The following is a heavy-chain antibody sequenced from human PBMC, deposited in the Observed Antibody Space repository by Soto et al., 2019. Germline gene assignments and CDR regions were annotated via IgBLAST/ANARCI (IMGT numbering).Heavy chain of an antibody. D-gene: IGHD3-22*01. Sequence: GGSLRLSCAASGFTFSSYWMSWIRQAPGKGLEWVANIKQDGSEKYYVDSVKGRFTISRDNAKNSLYLQMNSLRAEDTAVYYCARDPYYYDSSGFLQPVVFDYWGQGTLVTVSS. CDR3: ARDPYYYDSSGFLQPVVFDY. CDR2: IKQDGSEK. V-gene: IGHV3-7*03. CDR1: GFTFSSYW. J-gene: IGHJ4*02.